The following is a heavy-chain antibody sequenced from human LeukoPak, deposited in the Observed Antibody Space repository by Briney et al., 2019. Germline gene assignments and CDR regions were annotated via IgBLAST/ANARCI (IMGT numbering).Heavy chain of an antibody. J-gene: IGHJ5*02. D-gene: IGHD2-2*01. CDR3: VRGGYCSSTTCLFGDNWFDP. V-gene: IGHV1-18*01. Sequence: AAVTVSYKSSVYTFTIYGINGVRQAPGQGGEGMGWISAYNGNTNYAQKLQGRVTITRDTATSTAYMQLRRQRSDDTAVYYCVRGGYCSSTTCLFGDNWFDPWGQGTLVTVSS. CDR2: ISAYNGNT. CDR1: VYTFTIYG.